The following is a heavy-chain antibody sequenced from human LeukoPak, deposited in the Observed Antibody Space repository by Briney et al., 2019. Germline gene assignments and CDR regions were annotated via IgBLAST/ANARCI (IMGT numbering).Heavy chain of an antibody. J-gene: IGHJ5*02. V-gene: IGHV4-31*03. CDR1: GGSISSVGYW. Sequence: SQTLSLTCTVSGGSISSVGYWWSWIRQHPGKGLEWIGYIYSSGSTYYNPSLKSRSTISLEKSKNQFSLKLSSVTAADTAVYYCARKHEVPIVVVTADQTGDWFDPWGQGTLVTVSS. CDR2: IYSSGST. CDR3: ARKHEVPIVVVTADQTGDWFDP. D-gene: IGHD2-21*02.